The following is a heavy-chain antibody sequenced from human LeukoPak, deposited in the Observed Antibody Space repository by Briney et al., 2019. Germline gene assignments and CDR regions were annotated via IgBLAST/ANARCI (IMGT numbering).Heavy chain of an antibody. CDR3: ARDKLWFGELTDY. CDR1: GGSISSSSYY. V-gene: IGHV4-39*07. D-gene: IGHD3-10*01. CDR2: TYYSGST. J-gene: IGHJ4*02. Sequence: SETLSLTCTVSGGSISSSSYYWGWIRQPPGKGLEWIGSTYYSGSTYYNPSLKGRVTISVDTSKNQFSLKLSSVTAADTAVYYCARDKLWFGELTDYWGQGTLVTVSS.